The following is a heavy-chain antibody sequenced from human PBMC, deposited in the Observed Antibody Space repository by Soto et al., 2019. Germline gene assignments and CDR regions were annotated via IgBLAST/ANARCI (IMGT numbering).Heavy chain of an antibody. V-gene: IGHV1-46*01. CDR3: AKANMVTDPYYFDY. D-gene: IGHD5-18*01. Sequence: QVQLVQSGAEVKKPGASVKVSCKASGYTFTSYYMHWVRQAPGQGLEWMGIINPSGGSTSSAQKFQGRVTMTRETSTSTVYMELSSLRSEDTAVYYCAKANMVTDPYYFDYWGQGTLVTVSS. CDR2: INPSGGST. J-gene: IGHJ4*02. CDR1: GYTFTSYY.